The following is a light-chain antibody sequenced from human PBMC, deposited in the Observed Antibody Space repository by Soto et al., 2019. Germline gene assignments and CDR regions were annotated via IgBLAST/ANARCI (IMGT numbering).Light chain of an antibody. J-gene: IGKJ4*01. CDR3: PQYGGWPGA. CDR1: QSVGSK. CDR2: DAS. Sequence: EIVMTQSPPTLSVSPGERATLSCRASQSVGSKLAWYQQRPGQAPRLLIYDASNRATGIPARFSGSGSGTEFSLTLRRLQSEDFAVYSCPQYGGWPGAFGGGTKVEIK. V-gene: IGKV3D-15*01.